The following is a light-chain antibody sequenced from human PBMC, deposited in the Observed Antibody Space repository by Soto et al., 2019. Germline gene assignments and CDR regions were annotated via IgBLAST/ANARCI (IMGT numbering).Light chain of an antibody. CDR2: GAS. Sequence: EIVLTQSPGTLSLSPGERATLSCRASQSVSSSSLVWYQQKPGQALRLLIYGASNRATGIPDRFSGSGSGTDVALTISRLEPEDFAVYYCQQYDGSPSTFGQGTKLESK. J-gene: IGKJ2*01. CDR3: QQYDGSPST. V-gene: IGKV3-20*01. CDR1: QSVSSSS.